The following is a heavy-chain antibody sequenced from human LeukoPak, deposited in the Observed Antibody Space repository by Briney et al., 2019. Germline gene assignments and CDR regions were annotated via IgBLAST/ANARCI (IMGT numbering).Heavy chain of an antibody. Sequence: GGSLRLSCTASGFTFSSYGMHWVRQAPGKGLEWVAFIRYDGGNKYYADSVKGRFTISRVNSKNTMYLQMNSLRAEDTAVYYCAKTASTSWGYFDYWGQGTLVTVSS. J-gene: IGHJ4*02. CDR3: AKTASTSWGYFDY. CDR2: IRYDGGNK. V-gene: IGHV3-30*02. CDR1: GFTFSSYG. D-gene: IGHD2-2*01.